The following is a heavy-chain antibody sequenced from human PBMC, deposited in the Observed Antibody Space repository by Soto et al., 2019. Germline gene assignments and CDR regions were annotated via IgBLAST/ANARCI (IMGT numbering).Heavy chain of an antibody. Sequence: LRLSCAASGFTFSSYWMSWVRQAPGKGLEWVANIKQDGSEKYYVDSVKGRFTISRDNAKNSLYLQMNSLRAEDTAVYYCARTIGQQLVNWFDPWGQGTLVTVSS. CDR2: IKQDGSEK. J-gene: IGHJ5*02. CDR1: GFTFSSYW. V-gene: IGHV3-7*01. D-gene: IGHD6-13*01. CDR3: ARTIGQQLVNWFDP.